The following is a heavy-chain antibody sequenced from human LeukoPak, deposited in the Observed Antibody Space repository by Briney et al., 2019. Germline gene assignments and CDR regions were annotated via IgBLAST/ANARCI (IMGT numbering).Heavy chain of an antibody. J-gene: IGHJ4*02. CDR2: INPNSGGT. CDR3: ARDPSARPRRDNVDTAMVHYFDY. CDR1: GYTFTGYY. Sequence: PGASVKVSCKASGYTFTGYYMHWVRQAPGQGLEWMGWINPNSGGTNYAQKFQGRVTMTRDTSISTAYMELSRLRSDDTAVYYCARDPSARPRRDNVDTAMVHYFDYWGQGTLVTVSS. V-gene: IGHV1-2*02. D-gene: IGHD5-18*01.